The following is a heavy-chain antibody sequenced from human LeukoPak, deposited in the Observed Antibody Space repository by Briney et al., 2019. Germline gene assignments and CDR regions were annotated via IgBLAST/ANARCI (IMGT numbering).Heavy chain of an antibody. D-gene: IGHD3-22*01. Sequence: PGESLRLSCAASGFIFSSYAMNWVRQAPGKGLEWVSYISGSGSTIYNADSVKGRFTISRDNAKNTLYLQMNSLRDEDTAVYYCARVRFYYDSSGYGFFDYWGQGALVTVSS. CDR3: ARVRFYYDSSGYGFFDY. CDR1: GFIFSSYA. V-gene: IGHV3-48*02. J-gene: IGHJ4*02. CDR2: ISGSGSTI.